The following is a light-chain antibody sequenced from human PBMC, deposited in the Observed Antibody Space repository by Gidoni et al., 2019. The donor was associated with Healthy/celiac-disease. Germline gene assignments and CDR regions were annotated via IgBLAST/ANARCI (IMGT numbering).Light chain of an antibody. V-gene: IGLV1-40*01. J-gene: IGLJ2*01. CDR3: QSYDSSLSAVV. CDR2: GNS. Sequence: SVLTQPPSVSGAPGQRVTISCTGSSSNIGAGYDVHWYQQLPGTAPKLLIYGNSNRPSGVPDRLSGSKSGTSASLAITGLQAEDEADYYCQSYDSSLSAVVFGGGTKLTVL. CDR1: SSNIGAGYD.